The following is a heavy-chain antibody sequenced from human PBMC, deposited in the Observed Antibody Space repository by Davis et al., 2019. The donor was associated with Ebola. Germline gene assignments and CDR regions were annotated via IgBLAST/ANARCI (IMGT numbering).Heavy chain of an antibody. CDR3: ARNSSGYDYLRQWLVTHLLPPDY. Sequence: GESLKISCKGSGYSFTNYWIGWVRQMPGKGLEWMGIIYPGDSDTRYSPSFQGQVTISADKSISTAYLQWSSLKASDTAMYYCARNSSGYDYLRQWLVTHLLPPDYWGQGTLVTVSS. D-gene: IGHD5-12*01. CDR1: GYSFTNYW. J-gene: IGHJ4*02. CDR2: IYPGDSDT. V-gene: IGHV5-51*01.